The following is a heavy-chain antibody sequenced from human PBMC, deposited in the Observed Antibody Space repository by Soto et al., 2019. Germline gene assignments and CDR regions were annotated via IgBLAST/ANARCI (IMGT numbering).Heavy chain of an antibody. D-gene: IGHD6-19*01. CDR1: GFTFSSYW. J-gene: IGHJ4*02. V-gene: IGHV3-7*05. CDR2: IKQDGSEK. CDR3: ARDIEGAIAVAGQIQIFDY. Sequence: GGSLRLSCAASGFTFSSYWMSWVRQAPGKGLEWVANIKQDGSEKYYVDSVKGRFTISRDNAKNSLYLQMNSLRAEDTAVYYCARDIEGAIAVAGQIQIFDYWGQGTLVTVSS.